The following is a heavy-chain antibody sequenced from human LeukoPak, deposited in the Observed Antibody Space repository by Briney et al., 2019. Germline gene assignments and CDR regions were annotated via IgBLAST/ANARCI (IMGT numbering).Heavy chain of an antibody. CDR3: ARGRKAMVRGVIHNWFDP. V-gene: IGHV4-34*01. CDR1: GGSISSYY. D-gene: IGHD3-10*01. CDR2: INHSGST. Sequence: PSETLSLTCTVSGGSISSYYWSWIRQPPGKGLEWIGEINHSGSTNYNPSLKSRVTISVDTSKNQFSLKLSSVTAADTAVYYCARGRKAMVRGVIHNWFDPWGQGTLVTVSS. J-gene: IGHJ5*02.